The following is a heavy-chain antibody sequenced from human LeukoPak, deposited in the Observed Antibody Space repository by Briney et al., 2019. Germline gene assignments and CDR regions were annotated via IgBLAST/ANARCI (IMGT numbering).Heavy chain of an antibody. V-gene: IGHV4-34*01. CDR3: ARHKRAYYYDSSGYPDY. D-gene: IGHD3-22*01. Sequence: PSETLSLTCAVYGGSFSGYYWSWICQPPGKGLEWIGSIYYSGNTYYNPSLKSRVTISVDTSKNQFSLKLTSVTAADTAVYYCARHKRAYYYDSSGYPDYWGQGTLVTVSS. CDR2: IYYSGNT. CDR1: GGSFSGYY. J-gene: IGHJ4*02.